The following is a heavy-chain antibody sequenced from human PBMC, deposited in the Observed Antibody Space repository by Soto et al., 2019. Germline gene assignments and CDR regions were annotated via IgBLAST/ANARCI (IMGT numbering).Heavy chain of an antibody. Sequence: QVQLVESGGGVVQPGRSLRLSCAASGFTFSSYGMHWVRQAPGKGLEWVAVISYDGSNKYYADSVKGRFTISRDNSKNTLYLQMNSLRAVDTAVYYCAKVKVALQWLVDWGQGTLVTVSS. D-gene: IGHD6-19*01. V-gene: IGHV3-30*18. CDR2: ISYDGSNK. J-gene: IGHJ4*02. CDR3: AKVKVALQWLVD. CDR1: GFTFSSYG.